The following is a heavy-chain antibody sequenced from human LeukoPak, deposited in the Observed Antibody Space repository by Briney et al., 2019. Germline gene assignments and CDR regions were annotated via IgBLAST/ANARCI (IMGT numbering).Heavy chain of an antibody. V-gene: IGHV1-2*02. CDR1: GYTFTGYY. CDR3: ARDENSSGWYGGFNY. Sequence: ASVKVSCKASGYTFTGYYIHWVRQAPGQGLEWMGWINPNSGGTNYAQKFQGRVTMTRDTSTSTVYMELSSLRSEDTAVYYCARDENSSGWYGGFNYWGQGTLVTVSS. J-gene: IGHJ4*02. CDR2: INPNSGGT. D-gene: IGHD6-19*01.